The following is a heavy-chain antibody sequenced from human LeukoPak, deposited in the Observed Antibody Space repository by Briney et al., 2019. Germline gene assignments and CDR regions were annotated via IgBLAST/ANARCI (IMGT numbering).Heavy chain of an antibody. CDR2: IRYDGSNK. V-gene: IGHV3-30*02. CDR3: AKDQDIVVVPAAHYMDV. D-gene: IGHD2-2*01. Sequence: PGRSLRLSCAASGFTFSSYGMHWVRQAPGKGLEWVAFIRYDGSNKYYADSVKGRFTISRDNSKNTLYLQMNSLRAEDTAVYYCAKDQDIVVVPAAHYMDVWGKGTTVTVSS. J-gene: IGHJ6*03. CDR1: GFTFSSYG.